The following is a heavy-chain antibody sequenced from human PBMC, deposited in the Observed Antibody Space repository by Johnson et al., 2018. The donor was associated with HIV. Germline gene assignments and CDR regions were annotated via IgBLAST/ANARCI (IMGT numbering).Heavy chain of an antibody. V-gene: IGHV3-30*04. CDR1: GFTFSSYA. Sequence: QVQLVESGGGVVQPGRSLRLSCAASGFTFSSYAMHWVRQAPGKGLEWVAVISYDGSNNYYADSVKGRFTISRDNYKNTLYLQMNSLRPEDTAVYDCARGRNWADAFDIWGQGTMVTVSS. CDR2: ISYDGSNN. J-gene: IGHJ3*02. CDR3: ARGRNWADAFDI. D-gene: IGHD7-27*01.